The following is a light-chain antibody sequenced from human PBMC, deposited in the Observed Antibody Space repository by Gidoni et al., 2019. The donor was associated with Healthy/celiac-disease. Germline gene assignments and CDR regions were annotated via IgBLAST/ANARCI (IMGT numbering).Light chain of an antibody. CDR2: GNS. Sequence: QSVLTQPPSVSGAPGQRVTISCTGSSSNIWAGYDVHWYQQLPGTAPKLLIYGNSNRPSGVPDRFSGSKSGTSVSLAITGLQAEDEADYYCQSYDSSLSVHVVFGGGTKLTVL. J-gene: IGLJ2*01. CDR1: SSNIWAGYD. CDR3: QSYDSSLSVHVV. V-gene: IGLV1-40*01.